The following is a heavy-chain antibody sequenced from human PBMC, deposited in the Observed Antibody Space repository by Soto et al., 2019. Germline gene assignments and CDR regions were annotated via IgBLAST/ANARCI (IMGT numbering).Heavy chain of an antibody. CDR2: IYPGDSDT. CDR3: ARQPHSSRWYLYGMDV. D-gene: IGHD6-13*01. V-gene: IGHV5-51*01. Sequence: GESLKISCKGSGYSFTSYWIGWVRQMPGKGLEWMGIIYPGDSDTRYSPSFQGQVAISADKSISTAYLQWSSLKASDTAMYYCARQPHSSRWYLYGMDVWGQGTTVTVSS. CDR1: GYSFTSYW. J-gene: IGHJ6*02.